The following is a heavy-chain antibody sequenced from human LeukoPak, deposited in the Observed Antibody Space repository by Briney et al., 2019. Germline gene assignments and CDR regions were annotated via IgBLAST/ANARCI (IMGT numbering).Heavy chain of an antibody. CDR2: IQAKAYGGAT. CDR3: TRAPHPRCSSSGCYLDY. CDR1: GFTFGDYA. D-gene: IGHD2-2*01. V-gene: IGHV3-49*04. Sequence: PGGSLRLSCSTSGFTFGDYAMSWVRQAPGKGLEWVGFIQAKAYGGATKYAASVNGRFSISRDDSQSIANLQMNDLKTEDTAVYYCTRAPHPRCSSSGCYLDYWGQGTLVTASS. J-gene: IGHJ4*02.